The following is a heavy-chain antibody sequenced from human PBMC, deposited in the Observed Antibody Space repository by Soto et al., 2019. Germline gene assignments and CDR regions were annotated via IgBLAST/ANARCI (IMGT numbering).Heavy chain of an antibody. CDR2: INGRSNYK. D-gene: IGHD1-26*01. V-gene: IGHV3-21*01. Sequence: KPGGSLRLSCVASGFALTTYTMNWVRQAPGTGLEWVSSINGRSNYKYYSDSVKGRFTVSRDNAQNSLFLQMSRLGPEGTAVYYCVREDGVVGASSAFDSWGQGTLVTVSS. CDR3: VREDGVVGASSAFDS. CDR1: GFALTTYT. J-gene: IGHJ4*02.